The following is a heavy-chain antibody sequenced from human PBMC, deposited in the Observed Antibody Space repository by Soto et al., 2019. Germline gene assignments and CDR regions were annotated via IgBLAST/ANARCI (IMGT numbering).Heavy chain of an antibody. V-gene: IGHV1-69*06. Sequence: QVQLMQSGAEVRKPGSSVTVSCKASGGTFSSNPISWVRQAPGQGLEWMGGIIPIFATPHYARRFLDRVTLTAERSTNPAHMELTGLTSEDTAIYYCARDLSAVKRFESFKYYRMDVWGQGTTVTVS. CDR2: IIPIFATP. D-gene: IGHD3-3*01. J-gene: IGHJ6*02. CDR1: GGTFSSNP. CDR3: ARDLSAVKRFESFKYYRMDV.